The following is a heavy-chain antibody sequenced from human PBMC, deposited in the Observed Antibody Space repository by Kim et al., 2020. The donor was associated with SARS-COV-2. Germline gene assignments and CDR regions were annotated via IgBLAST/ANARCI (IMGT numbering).Heavy chain of an antibody. J-gene: IGHJ5*02. V-gene: IGHV4-59*01. CDR3: ARGDSSGWYETNWFDP. Sequence: SETLTLTCTVSGGSISSYYWSWIRQPPGKGLEWIGYIYYSGSTNYYPSLKSRVAISVDTSKNQFSLKLSSVTAADTAVSYCARGDSSGWYETNWFDPWGHGTLVTVSS. CDR2: IYYSGST. CDR1: GGSISSYY. D-gene: IGHD6-19*01.